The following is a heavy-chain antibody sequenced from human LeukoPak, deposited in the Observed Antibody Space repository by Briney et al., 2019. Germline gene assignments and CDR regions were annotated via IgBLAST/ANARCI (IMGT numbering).Heavy chain of an antibody. Sequence: PGGCLRLSCAASGFPISNYWMSWVRQAPGKGLEWVASISPDGSVKHYVDSVKGRFTISRDNAKNSLSLQMNSLRAEDTAVYYCARLLGMVTTFDIWGQGTVVTVSP. CDR2: ISPDGSVK. V-gene: IGHV3-7*02. J-gene: IGHJ3*02. CDR1: GFPISNYW. D-gene: IGHD5-24*01. CDR3: ARLLGMVTTFDI.